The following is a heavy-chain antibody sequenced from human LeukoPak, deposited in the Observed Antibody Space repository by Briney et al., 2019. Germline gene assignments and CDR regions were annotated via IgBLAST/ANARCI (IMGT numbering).Heavy chain of an antibody. D-gene: IGHD3-10*01. CDR1: GGSISSGGYS. Sequence: SETLSLTCAVSGGSISSGGYSWSWIRQPPGKGLEWIGYIYHSGSTYYNPSLKSRVTISVGRSKNQFSLKLSSVTAADTAVYYCARAGITMVRGVIIMGTFDYWGQGTLVTVSS. V-gene: IGHV4-30-2*01. J-gene: IGHJ4*02. CDR2: IYHSGST. CDR3: ARAGITMVRGVIIMGTFDY.